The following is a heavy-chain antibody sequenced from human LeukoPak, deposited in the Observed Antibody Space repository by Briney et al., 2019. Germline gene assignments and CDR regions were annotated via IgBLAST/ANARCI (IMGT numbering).Heavy chain of an antibody. J-gene: IGHJ3*02. D-gene: IGHD3-16*01. CDR1: GGSISSYY. Sequence: SETLSLTCTVSGGSISSYYWSWIRQPAGKGLEWIGRIYTSGSTNYNLSLKSRVTMSVDTSKNQFSLKLSSVTAADTAVYYCARYYDPAVGDAFDIWGQGTMVTVSS. CDR2: IYTSGST. V-gene: IGHV4-4*07. CDR3: ARYYDPAVGDAFDI.